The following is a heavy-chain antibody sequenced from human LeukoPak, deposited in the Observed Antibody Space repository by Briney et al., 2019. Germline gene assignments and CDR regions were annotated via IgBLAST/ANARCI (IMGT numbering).Heavy chain of an antibody. J-gene: IGHJ4*02. CDR3: ARERLLMRYGYGYGTTEGDYFDY. CDR2: IYYSGST. CDR1: GGSISSGGYY. D-gene: IGHD5-18*01. V-gene: IGHV4-31*03. Sequence: PSQTLSLTCTVSGGSISSGGYYWSWIRQHPGKGLEWIGYIYYSGSTYYNPSLKSRVTISVDTSKNQFSLKLSSVTAADTAVYYCARERLLMRYGYGYGTTEGDYFDYWGQGTLVTVSS.